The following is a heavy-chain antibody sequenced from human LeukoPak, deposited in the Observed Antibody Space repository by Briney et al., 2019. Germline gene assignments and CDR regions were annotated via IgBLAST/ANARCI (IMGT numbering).Heavy chain of an antibody. V-gene: IGHV3-23*01. CDR3: AKGIYSSGWSYFDY. Sequence: GGSLRLSCAASGFTFSNSAMSWVRQAPGKGLEWVSTLSGSGITTYYADSMKGRLTISRDNSKNTLYLQMNSLRAEDTAVYYCAKGIYSSGWSYFDYWGHGTLVTVSS. CDR1: GFTFSNSA. J-gene: IGHJ4*01. D-gene: IGHD6-19*01. CDR2: LSGSGITT.